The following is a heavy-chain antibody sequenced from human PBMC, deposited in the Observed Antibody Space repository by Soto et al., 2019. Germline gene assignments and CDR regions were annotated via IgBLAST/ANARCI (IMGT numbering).Heavy chain of an antibody. Sequence: GGSLRLSCAASGFTFSTYSMNWVRQAPGKGLEWISYISSSSSTIYFADSVRGRFTISRDNAKNSLYLQMNSLRAEDTAVYYCARQRGYSYGASDYWGQGTLVTVSS. CDR1: GFTFSTYS. V-gene: IGHV3-48*01. CDR3: ARQRGYSYGASDY. D-gene: IGHD5-18*01. J-gene: IGHJ4*02. CDR2: ISSSSSTI.